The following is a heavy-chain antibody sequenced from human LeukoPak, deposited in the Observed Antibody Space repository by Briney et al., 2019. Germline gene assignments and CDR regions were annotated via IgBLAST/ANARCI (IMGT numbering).Heavy chain of an antibody. V-gene: IGHV3-30-3*01. Sequence: PGGSLSLSCAASGFTFRSHVMHWVRQAPGKGLDWVVVISSDGSNEYYADFVKGRFTISRDNSKNTLFLQMNSLRAEDTAVYYCARDRHGYYSGGTCSGSASDVWGQGTMVTVSS. CDR1: GFTFRSHV. CDR2: ISSDGSNE. D-gene: IGHD2-15*01. CDR3: ARDRHGYYSGGTCSGSASDV. J-gene: IGHJ3*01.